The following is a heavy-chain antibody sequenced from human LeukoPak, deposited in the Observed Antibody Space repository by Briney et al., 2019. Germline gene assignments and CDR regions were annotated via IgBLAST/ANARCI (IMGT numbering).Heavy chain of an antibody. J-gene: IGHJ6*02. CDR2: TYYRSKWYN. D-gene: IGHD6-19*01. Sequence: SQTLSLTCAISGDSVSSNSAAWTWIRQSPSRGLEWLGRTYYRSKWYNDYAVSVKSRITINPDTSKNQFSLQRNSVTPEDTAVYYCARGGIAVAGRDYYYGMDLWGQGTTVTVSS. CDR1: GDSVSSNSAA. V-gene: IGHV6-1*01. CDR3: ARGGIAVAGRDYYYGMDL.